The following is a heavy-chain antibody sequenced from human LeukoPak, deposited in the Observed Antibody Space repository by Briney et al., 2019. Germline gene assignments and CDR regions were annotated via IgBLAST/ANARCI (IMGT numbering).Heavy chain of an antibody. J-gene: IGHJ6*02. CDR2: IIPIFGTA. CDR1: GGTFSSYA. V-gene: IGHV1-69*13. CDR3: ARGGIVVVPAGNERPKGYYYGMDV. D-gene: IGHD2-2*01. Sequence: SVKVSCKASGGTFSSYAISWVRQAPGQGLEWMGGIIPIFGTANYAQKFQGRVTITADESTSTAYMELSSLRSEDTAVYYCARGGIVVVPAGNERPKGYYYGMDVWGQGTTVTVSS.